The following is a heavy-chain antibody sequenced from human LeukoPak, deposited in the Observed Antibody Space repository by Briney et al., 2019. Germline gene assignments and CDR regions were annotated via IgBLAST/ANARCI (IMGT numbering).Heavy chain of an antibody. CDR1: GYTFTGYY. Sequence: ASVKVSCXASGYTFTGYYMHWVRQAPGQGLEWMGRINPNSGGTNYAQKFQGRVTMTRDTSISTASMELSRLRSDDTAVYYCARDRYGSGIGWFDPWGQGTLVTVSS. D-gene: IGHD3-10*01. CDR2: INPNSGGT. V-gene: IGHV1-2*06. J-gene: IGHJ5*02. CDR3: ARDRYGSGIGWFDP.